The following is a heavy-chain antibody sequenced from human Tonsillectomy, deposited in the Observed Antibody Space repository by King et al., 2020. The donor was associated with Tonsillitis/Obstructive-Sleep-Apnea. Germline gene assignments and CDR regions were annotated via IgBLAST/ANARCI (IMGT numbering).Heavy chain of an antibody. CDR1: GFIFSSYV. D-gene: IGHD2-2*02. CDR2: ISGSGGST. V-gene: IGHV3-23*04. CDR3: AKARSSTSTSCYNY. Sequence: VQLVESGGGLVQPGGSLRLSCAASGFIFSSYVMSWVRQAPGKGLEWVSVISGSGGSTYYADSVKGRFTISRDNSKHTLYLQMNSLRAEDTAVYYCAKARSSTSTSCYNYWGQGTLVTVSS. J-gene: IGHJ4*02.